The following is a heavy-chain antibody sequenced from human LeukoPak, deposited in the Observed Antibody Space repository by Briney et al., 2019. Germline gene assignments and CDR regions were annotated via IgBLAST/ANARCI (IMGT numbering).Heavy chain of an antibody. Sequence: SETLSPTCTVSGGSISSYYWSWIRQPPGKGLEWIGYIYYSGSTNYNPSLKSRVTISVDTSKNQFSLKLSSVTAADTAVYYCARESNGEMATTYFDYWGQGTLVTVSS. V-gene: IGHV4-59*01. D-gene: IGHD5-24*01. J-gene: IGHJ4*02. CDR3: ARESNGEMATTYFDY. CDR2: IYYSGST. CDR1: GGSISSYY.